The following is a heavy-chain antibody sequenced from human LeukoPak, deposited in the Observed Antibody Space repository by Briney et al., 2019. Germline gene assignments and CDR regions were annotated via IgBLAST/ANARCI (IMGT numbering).Heavy chain of an antibody. CDR3: ARAGWRTSYYGMDV. CDR1: GYTFTGYY. D-gene: IGHD5-24*01. J-gene: IGHJ6*02. V-gene: IGHV1-2*02. CDR2: INPNSGGT. Sequence: ASVKVSCKASGYTFTGYYMHWVRQAPGQGLEWMGWINPNSGGTNYAQKFQGRVTMTRDTSISTAYMELSRLRSDDTAVYYCARAGWRTSYYGMDVWGQGTTATVSS.